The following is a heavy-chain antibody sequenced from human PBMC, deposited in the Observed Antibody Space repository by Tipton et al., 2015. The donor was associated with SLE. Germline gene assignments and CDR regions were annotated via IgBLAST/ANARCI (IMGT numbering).Heavy chain of an antibody. D-gene: IGHD7-27*01. Sequence: TLSLTCTVSGGSISSSTYYWGWIRQPPGKGLEWIGYIYYGGSTYYNESLKSRITISVDTSKNQFSLRLSSAAAADTALYYCASLGMDYYFDLWGRGTLVTVSS. V-gene: IGHV4-39*01. CDR2: IYYGGST. CDR1: GGSISSSTYY. J-gene: IGHJ2*01. CDR3: ASLGMDYYFDL.